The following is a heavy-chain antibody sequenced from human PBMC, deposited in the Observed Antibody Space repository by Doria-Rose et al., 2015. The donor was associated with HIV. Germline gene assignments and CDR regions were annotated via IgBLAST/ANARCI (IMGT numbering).Heavy chain of an antibody. D-gene: IGHD3-10*01. CDR2: IRYDGSNK. J-gene: IGHJ4*02. V-gene: IGHV3-30*02. Sequence: GFIFSSHGMQWVRQAPGKGLEWAAFIRYDGSNKYYADSVKGRFTISRDNSKKTLYLQMNRLTAEDTAVYYCAKTSGSSLDYWGQGTLVTVSS. CDR1: GFIFSSHG. CDR3: AKTSGSSLDY.